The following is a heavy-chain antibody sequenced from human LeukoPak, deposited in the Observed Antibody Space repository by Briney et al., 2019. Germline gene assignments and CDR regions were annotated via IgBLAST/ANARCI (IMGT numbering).Heavy chain of an antibody. Sequence: ASVKVSCKASGGTFSSYAISWVRQAPGQGLEWMGIINPSGGSTSYAQKFQGRVTMTRDTSTSTVYMELSSLRSEDTAVYYCARDHGSGRDWFDPWGQGTLVTVSS. J-gene: IGHJ5*02. D-gene: IGHD3-10*01. CDR3: ARDHGSGRDWFDP. CDR2: INPSGGST. CDR1: GGTFSSYA. V-gene: IGHV1-46*01.